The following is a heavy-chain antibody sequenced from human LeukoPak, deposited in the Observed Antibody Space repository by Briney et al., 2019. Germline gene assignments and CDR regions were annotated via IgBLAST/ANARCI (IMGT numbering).Heavy chain of an antibody. J-gene: IGHJ4*02. CDR1: GYTFTGYY. CDR2: INPNSGGT. Sequence: ASVKVSCKASGYTFTGYYMHWVRQAPGQGLEWMGWINPNSGGTNYAQKFQGRVTMTRDTSISTAYMELSRLRSEDTAVYYCATVPSKFRPSSWYYFDYWGQGTLVTVSS. V-gene: IGHV1-2*02. CDR3: ATVPSKFRPSSWYYFDY. D-gene: IGHD6-13*01.